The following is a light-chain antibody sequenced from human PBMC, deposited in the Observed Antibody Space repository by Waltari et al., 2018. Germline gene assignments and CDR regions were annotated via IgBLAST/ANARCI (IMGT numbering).Light chain of an antibody. J-gene: IGKJ4*01. CDR3: QQYGSSPPRAT. CDR1: QSVSSSY. Sequence: EIVLTQSPATLSLSPGERATLSCRASQSVSSSYLAWYQQKPGLAPRLLIYDASSRATGIPDRFSGSGSGTDVTLTISRLEPEDFAVYYCQQYGSSPPRATFGGGTKVEIK. CDR2: DAS. V-gene: IGKV3D-20*01.